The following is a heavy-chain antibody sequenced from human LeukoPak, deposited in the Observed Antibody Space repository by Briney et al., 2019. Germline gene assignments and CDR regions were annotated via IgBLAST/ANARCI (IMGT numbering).Heavy chain of an antibody. J-gene: IGHJ5*02. CDR3: ARDAKLRATYSGSYDP. Sequence: SVKVSCKASGGTFSSYAISWVRQAPGQGLEWMGGIIPIFGTANYAQKFQGRVTITADESTSTAYMELSSLRSEDTAVYYCARDAKLRATYSGSYDPWGQGTLVTVSS. CDR2: IIPIFGTA. V-gene: IGHV1-69*01. D-gene: IGHD1-26*01. CDR1: GGTFSSYA.